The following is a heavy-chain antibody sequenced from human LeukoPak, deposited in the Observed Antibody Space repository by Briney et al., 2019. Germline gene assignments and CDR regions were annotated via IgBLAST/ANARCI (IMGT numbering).Heavy chain of an antibody. CDR1: GGSISSSSYY. CDR3: ARQLGHCSSTSCYADKVDY. Sequence: SETLSLTCTVSGGSISSSSYYWGWIRQPPGKGLEWIGSIYYSGSTYYNPSLKSRVTISVDTSKNQFSLKLGSVTAADTAVYYCARQLGHCSSTSCYADKVDYWGQGTLVTVSS. D-gene: IGHD2-2*01. V-gene: IGHV4-39*01. CDR2: IYYSGST. J-gene: IGHJ4*02.